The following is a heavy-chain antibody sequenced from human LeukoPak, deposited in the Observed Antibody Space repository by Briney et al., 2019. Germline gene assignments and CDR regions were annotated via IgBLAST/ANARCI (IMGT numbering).Heavy chain of an antibody. CDR1: GGTFSSYA. CDR3: ARVYCSSTSCYAPGHYYYGMDV. V-gene: IGHV1-69*13. J-gene: IGHJ6*02. D-gene: IGHD2-2*01. Sequence: SVKVSCKASGGTFSSYAISWVRQAPGQGLEWMGGIIPIFGTANYAQKFQGRVTITADESTSTAYMELSSLRSEDTAVYYCARVYCSSTSCYAPGHYYYGMDVWGQGTTVTVSS. CDR2: IIPIFGTA.